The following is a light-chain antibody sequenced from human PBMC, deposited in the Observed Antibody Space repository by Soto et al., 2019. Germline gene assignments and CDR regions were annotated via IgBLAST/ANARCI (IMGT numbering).Light chain of an antibody. CDR2: AAT. J-gene: IGKJ5*01. Sequence: DIQMTQSPSSLSASVGDRVTITCRASQSISSYLNWYQQKPGKAPKVLIFAATGLQRGVPSRFSGSGSGTDFTLTISSLQPEDFATYYCQQSYQTPLTFGQGTRLEI. CDR1: QSISSY. CDR3: QQSYQTPLT. V-gene: IGKV1-39*01.